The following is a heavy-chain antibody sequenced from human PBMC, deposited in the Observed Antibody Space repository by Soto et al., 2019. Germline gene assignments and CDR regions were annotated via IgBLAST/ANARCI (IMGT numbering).Heavy chain of an antibody. J-gene: IGHJ6*02. D-gene: IGHD1-26*01. Sequence: EVQLVESGGGLVQPGGSLRLSCTASGFTFTSYSFNWVRQAPGKGLECLAYITPSSRIIYYADSVKGRFTISRDNAKDSLYLQMNSLRAEDTAVYYCARDAGRAFDMDVWGQGTTVTVSS. V-gene: IGHV3-48*01. CDR3: ARDAGRAFDMDV. CDR1: GFTFTSYS. CDR2: ITPSSRII.